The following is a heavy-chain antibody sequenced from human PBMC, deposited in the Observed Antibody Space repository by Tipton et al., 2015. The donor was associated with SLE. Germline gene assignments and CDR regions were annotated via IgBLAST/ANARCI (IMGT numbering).Heavy chain of an antibody. Sequence: LRLSCAVYGGSFSGYYWSWIRQPPGKGLEWIGEINHSGSTNYNPSLKSRVTISVDTSKNQFSLKLSSVTAADTAVYYCARDAKCPITSAEYFDLWGRGTQVTVSS. CDR2: INHSGST. CDR1: GGSFSGYY. CDR3: ARDAKCPITSAEYFDL. D-gene: IGHD5-12*01. J-gene: IGHJ2*01. V-gene: IGHV4-34*01.